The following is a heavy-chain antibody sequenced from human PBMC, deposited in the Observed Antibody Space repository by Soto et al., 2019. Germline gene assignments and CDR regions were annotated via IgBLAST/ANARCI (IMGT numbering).Heavy chain of an antibody. D-gene: IGHD4-4*01. J-gene: IGHJ4*02. V-gene: IGHV3-21*01. Sequence: GGSLRLSCAASGFTFSSYSMNWVRQAPGKGLEWVSSISSSSSYIYYADSVKGRFTISRDNAKNSLYLQMNSLRAEDTAVYYCAREGGGTVTGSGYYFDYWGQGTLVTVSS. CDR2: ISSSSSYI. CDR3: AREGGGTVTGSGYYFDY. CDR1: GFTFSSYS.